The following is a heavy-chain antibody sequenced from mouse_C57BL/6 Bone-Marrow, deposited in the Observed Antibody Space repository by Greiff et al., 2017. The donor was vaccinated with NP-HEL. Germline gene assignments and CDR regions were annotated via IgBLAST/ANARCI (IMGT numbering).Heavy chain of an antibody. CDR1: GYSFTGYY. J-gene: IGHJ1*03. CDR2: INPSTGGT. V-gene: IGHV1-42*01. D-gene: IGHD2-2*01. Sequence: EVQVVESGPELVKPGASVKISCKASGYSFTGYYMNWVKQSPEKSLEWIGEINPSTGGTTYNQKFKAKATLTVDKSSSTAYMQLKSLTSEDSAVYYCARSGGYDAYWYFDVWGTGTTVTVSS. CDR3: ARSGGYDAYWYFDV.